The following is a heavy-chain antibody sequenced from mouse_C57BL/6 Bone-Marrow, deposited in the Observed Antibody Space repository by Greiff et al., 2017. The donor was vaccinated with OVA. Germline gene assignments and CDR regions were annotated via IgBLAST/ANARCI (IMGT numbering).Heavy chain of an antibody. J-gene: IGHJ3*01. CDR3: ARPDYSAWFAY. D-gene: IGHD1-1*01. Sequence: EVQLVESGGDLVKPGGSLKLSCAASGFTFSSYGMSWVRQTPDKRLEWVATISSGGSYTYYSASVKGRFTISRDNAKNTLYLQMSSLKSEDTAMYYCARPDYSAWFAYWGQGTLVTVSA. CDR1: GFTFSSYG. CDR2: ISSGGSYT. V-gene: IGHV5-6*01.